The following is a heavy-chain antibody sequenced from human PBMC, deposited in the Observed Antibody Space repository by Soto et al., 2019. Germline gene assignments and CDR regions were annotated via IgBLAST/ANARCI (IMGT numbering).Heavy chain of an antibody. CDR3: AKDPYVSVYAYADTSNDAFDI. CDR1: GFTFSSYA. Sequence: PGGSLRLSCAASGFTFSSYAMSWVRQAPGKGLEWVLVIIGSGGSTYYADSVKGWFTISRDNSKNTLFLQMNSLRAEDTAVYYCAKDPYVSVYAYADTSNDAFDIWGQGTMVTVSS. D-gene: IGHD2-8*01. J-gene: IGHJ3*02. V-gene: IGHV3-23*01. CDR2: IIGSGGST.